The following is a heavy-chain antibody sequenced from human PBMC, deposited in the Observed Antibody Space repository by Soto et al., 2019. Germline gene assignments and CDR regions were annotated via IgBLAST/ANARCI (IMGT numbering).Heavy chain of an antibody. Sequence: GESLRLSCAASGFTFSNAWMSWVRQAPGKGLEWVGRIKSKTDGGTTDYAAPVKGRFTISRDDSKNTLYLQMNSLKTEDTAVYYCTTVAMVRGVRSYWGQGTLVTVSS. CDR3: TTVAMVRGVRSY. D-gene: IGHD3-10*01. J-gene: IGHJ4*02. CDR1: GFTFSNAW. CDR2: IKSKTDGGTT. V-gene: IGHV3-15*01.